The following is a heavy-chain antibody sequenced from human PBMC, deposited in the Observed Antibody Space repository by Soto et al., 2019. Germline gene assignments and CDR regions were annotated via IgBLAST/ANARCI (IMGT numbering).Heavy chain of an antibody. Sequence: SETLSLTCAVSGVSIINNYWTWSRQPAGKGLEWLGRVYSSGRTTYNPSLKSRLTMSVDTSKNQFSLHLSSVTAADTAVYYCARPEETLDCRAQGILLTVSA. J-gene: IGHJ4*02. CDR2: VYSSGRT. CDR1: GVSIINNY. V-gene: IGHV4-4*07. CDR3: ARPEETLDC.